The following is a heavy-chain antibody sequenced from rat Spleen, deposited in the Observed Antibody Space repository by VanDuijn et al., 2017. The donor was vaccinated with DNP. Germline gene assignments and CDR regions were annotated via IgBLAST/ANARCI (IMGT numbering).Heavy chain of an antibody. D-gene: IGHD3-8*01. V-gene: IGHV5-31*01. CDR2: ITNTGART. CDR3: TSNPHIRTAAPFDY. J-gene: IGHJ2*01. Sequence: EVQLVESGGGPVQPGRSLKISCIASGFIFSNYWMTWIRQAPGRGLEWVASITNTGARTYYSDSVKGRFSIYRDNAKSTLYLQVDSLGSEDTATYYCTSNPHIRTAAPFDYWGQGAMVTVSS. CDR1: GFIFSNYW.